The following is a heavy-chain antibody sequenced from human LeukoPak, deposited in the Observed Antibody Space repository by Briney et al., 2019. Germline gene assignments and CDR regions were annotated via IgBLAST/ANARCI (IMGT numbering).Heavy chain of an antibody. Sequence: GGSLRLSCAASGFTFSSYAMYWVRQAPGKGLEWVAFIRYDGNKKYYADSVKGRFTISRDNSRNTVYLQMNSLTSEDTAVYYCAKLLLETGGIGQEFDYWGHGTLVTVSS. V-gene: IGHV3-30*02. D-gene: IGHD1-26*01. CDR2: IRYDGNKK. CDR3: AKLLLETGGIGQEFDY. J-gene: IGHJ4*01. CDR1: GFTFSSYA.